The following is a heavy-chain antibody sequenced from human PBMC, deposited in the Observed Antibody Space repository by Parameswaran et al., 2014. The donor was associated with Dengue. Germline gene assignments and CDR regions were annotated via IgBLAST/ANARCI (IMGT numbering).Heavy chain of an antibody. CDR2: ISSSGSTI. CDR3: ARDPYYYDSSGYWN. D-gene: IGHD3-22*01. J-gene: IGHJ4*02. V-gene: IGHV3-48*03. Sequence: VRPDARKGLQXVSYISSSGSTIYYADSVKGRFTISRDNAKNSLYLQMNSLRAEDTAVYYCARDPYYYDSSGYWNWGQGTLVTVSS.